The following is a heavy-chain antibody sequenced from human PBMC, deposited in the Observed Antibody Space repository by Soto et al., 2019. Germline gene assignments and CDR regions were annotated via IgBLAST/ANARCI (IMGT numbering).Heavy chain of an antibody. CDR1: GFPVSSNY. CDR2: IYSGGST. J-gene: IGHJ6*03. D-gene: IGHD1-1*01. Sequence: AGGPMRLSCAAAGFPVSSNYMSWVRQAPGKGLEWVSVIYSGGSTYYAHYVKRRFTLPRDNYKNTLYLQMNSLRAEDTAVYYCARGETGTQDYYYYYMDVWGKGTTVTVSS. V-gene: IGHV3-66*01. CDR3: ARGETGTQDYYYYYMDV.